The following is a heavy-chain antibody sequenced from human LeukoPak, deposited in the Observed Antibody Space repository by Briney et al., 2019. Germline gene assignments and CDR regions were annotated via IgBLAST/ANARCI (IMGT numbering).Heavy chain of an antibody. CDR2: IYPDDSDT. CDR1: GYSFTSYW. J-gene: IGHJ3*02. D-gene: IGHD2-2*01. CDR3: ARHRYCSSTSCSPGDAFDI. Sequence: RRGESLKISCKGSGYSFTSYWIGWVRQMPGRGLEWMGIIYPDDSDTRYSPSFQGQVTISADKSISTAYLQWSSLKASDTAMCYCARHRYCSSTSCSPGDAFDIWGQGTMVTVSS. V-gene: IGHV5-51*01.